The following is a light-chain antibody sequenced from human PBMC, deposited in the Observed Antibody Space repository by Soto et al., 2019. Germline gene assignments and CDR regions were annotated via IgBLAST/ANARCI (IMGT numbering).Light chain of an antibody. J-gene: IGLJ7*01. Sequence: NFMLTQPHSVSASPGKTVTISCTRSSGSIGSNYVQWYQQRPGSSPTVVIYVDDQRPSGVPDRFSGSIDSSSNSASLTISGLKTEDEADYYCQSYDSSTPVVFGGGTQLTVL. V-gene: IGLV6-57*01. CDR3: QSYDSSTPVV. CDR2: VDD. CDR1: SGSIGSNY.